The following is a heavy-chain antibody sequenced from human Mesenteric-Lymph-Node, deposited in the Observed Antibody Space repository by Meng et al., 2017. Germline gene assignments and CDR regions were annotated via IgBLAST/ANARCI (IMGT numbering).Heavy chain of an antibody. CDR3: ARDLRNFDY. J-gene: IGHJ4*02. CDR2: IWNDGSNK. CDR1: GFSFSSKG. Sequence: QVQLVESGGGVVPPGRSLRLSGAASGFSFSSKGMHWVRQAQGKGLEWVAVIWNDGSNKYYADSVKGRFTISRDNSKNTLYLQMNSLRAEDTAVYYCARDLRNFDYWGQGTLVTVSS. V-gene: IGHV3-33*01.